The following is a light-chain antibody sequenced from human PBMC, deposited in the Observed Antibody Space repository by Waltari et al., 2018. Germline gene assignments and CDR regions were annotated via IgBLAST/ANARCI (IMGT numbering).Light chain of an antibody. CDR1: QTISIY. J-gene: IGKJ1*01. Sequence: DIQMTQSPSSLSASVGDRVTITCRASQTISIYLNWYQQKPGKDPTLLIYATSSLQSGVPSRFSGSGSETDFTLTISSLQPEDFATYYCQQSYSTPPWTFGQGTKVEIK. V-gene: IGKV1-39*01. CDR3: QQSYSTPPWT. CDR2: ATS.